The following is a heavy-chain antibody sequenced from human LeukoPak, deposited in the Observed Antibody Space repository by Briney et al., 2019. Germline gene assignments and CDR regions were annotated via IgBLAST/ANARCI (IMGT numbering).Heavy chain of an antibody. CDR1: GFTFSTYA. CDR2: ISYDGRQK. Sequence: PAVSLRLSCAASGFTFSTYAMHWVRPAPGKGLEWGAVISYDGRQKYYADSVKGRFTISRDNSKNTLFLQMNSLRDEDTAVYYCTRVYLERLTAGYFDHWGQGTLVTVSP. J-gene: IGHJ4*02. V-gene: IGHV3-30*14. CDR3: TRVYLERLTAGYFDH. D-gene: IGHD2-8*01.